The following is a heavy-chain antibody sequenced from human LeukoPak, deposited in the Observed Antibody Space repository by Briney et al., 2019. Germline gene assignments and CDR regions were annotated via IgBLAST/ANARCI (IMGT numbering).Heavy chain of an antibody. CDR3: ARGISIAVAGTAREESYYYYMDV. CDR2: INHSGST. Sequence: SETLSLTCAAYGGSFSGYYWSWIRQPPGKGLEWIGEINHSGSTNYNPSLKSRVTISVDTSKNQFSLKLSSVTAADTAVYYCARGISIAVAGTAREESYYYYMDVWGKGTTVTVSS. J-gene: IGHJ6*03. V-gene: IGHV4-34*01. D-gene: IGHD6-19*01. CDR1: GGSFSGYY.